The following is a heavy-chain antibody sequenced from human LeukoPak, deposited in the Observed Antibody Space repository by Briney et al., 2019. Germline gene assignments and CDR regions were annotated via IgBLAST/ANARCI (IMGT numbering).Heavy chain of an antibody. CDR1: GGSISSGDYY. CDR3: ARAGSDIVVVPNWFDP. CDR2: IYYSGST. J-gene: IGHJ5*02. V-gene: IGHV4-30-4*08. D-gene: IGHD2-2*01. Sequence: SQTLSLTCTVAGGSISSGDYYWSWIRQPPGKGLEWIGYIYYSGSTYYNASLKSRVTISVDTSKNQFSLKLSSVTAADTAVYYCARAGSDIVVVPNWFDPWGQGTLVTVSS.